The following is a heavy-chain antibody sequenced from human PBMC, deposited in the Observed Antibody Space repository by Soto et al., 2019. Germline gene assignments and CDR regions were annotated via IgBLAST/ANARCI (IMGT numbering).Heavy chain of an antibody. Sequence: SETLSLTCTVSGGSISNYYWSWIRQPPGKGLEWIGYVHYSGATNYNPSLKSRATISVDTSKNQVSLALTSVTAAGPAVYYCGRLDLVNLSGLSYSYQCIGVWGKGTTVTVSS. CDR1: GGSISNYY. CDR3: GRLDLVNLSGLSYSYQCIGV. J-gene: IGHJ6*03. CDR2: VHYSGAT. D-gene: IGHD3-22*01. V-gene: IGHV4-59*08.